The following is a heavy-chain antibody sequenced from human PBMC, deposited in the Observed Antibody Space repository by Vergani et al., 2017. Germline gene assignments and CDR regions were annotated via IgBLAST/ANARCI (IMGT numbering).Heavy chain of an antibody. J-gene: IGHJ6*02. V-gene: IGHV3-23*01. D-gene: IGHD3-10*01. CDR3: ARTRGVVRGVINLHYYYGMDV. Sequence: EVQLLESGGDLVQPGGSLRLSCAASGFTFIMHAMSWVRQAPGKGREWVSTLSASDRRTHYADSVKGRFTISRDNSKNTLFLHMNSLRPEDTAVYYCARTRGVVRGVINLHYYYGMDVWGQGTTVTVSS. CDR1: GFTFIMHA. CDR2: LSASDRRT.